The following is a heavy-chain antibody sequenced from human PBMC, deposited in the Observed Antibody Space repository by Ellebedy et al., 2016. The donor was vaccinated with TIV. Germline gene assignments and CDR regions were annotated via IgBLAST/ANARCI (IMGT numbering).Heavy chain of an antibody. J-gene: IGHJ4*02. CDR3: ARGRSGTYIHHAFDY. V-gene: IGHV3-23*01. Sequence: GESLKISCAASGFTFSSYAMSWVRQAPGKGLEWVSGFGVSGDSTYYVDSVKGRFTISRDNSKNTLYLQMNSLRAEDTAIYDCARGRSGTYIHHAFDYWGQGTLVTVSS. D-gene: IGHD1-14*01. CDR2: FGVSGDST. CDR1: GFTFSSYA.